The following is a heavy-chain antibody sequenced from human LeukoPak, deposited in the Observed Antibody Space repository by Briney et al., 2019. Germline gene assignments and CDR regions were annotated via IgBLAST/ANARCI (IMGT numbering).Heavy chain of an antibody. CDR1: GGSFSGYY. Sequence: PSETLSLTCAVYGGSFSGYYWSWIRQPPGKGLEWIGEINHSGSTNYNPSLKSRVTISVDTSKNQFSLKLSSVTAADTAVYYCARQARYGSGTFYYYNGMDVWGQGTTVTVSS. CDR3: ARQARYGSGTFYYYNGMDV. V-gene: IGHV4-34*01. D-gene: IGHD3-10*01. CDR2: INHSGST. J-gene: IGHJ6*02.